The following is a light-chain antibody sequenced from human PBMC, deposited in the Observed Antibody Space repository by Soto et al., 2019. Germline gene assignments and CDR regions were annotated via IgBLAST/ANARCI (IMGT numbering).Light chain of an antibody. CDR1: SSDIGAYDY. J-gene: IGLJ1*01. Sequence: QSALTQPASLSGSPGQSITISCTGTSSDIGAYDYVSWFQQHPGKAPKLMISEVNNRPSGVSNRFSRSKSGNTAYLTISGLPVEDEAEYFCFSFTPTRTHVFGTGTKVTVL. CDR2: EVN. V-gene: IGLV2-14*01. CDR3: FSFTPTRTHV.